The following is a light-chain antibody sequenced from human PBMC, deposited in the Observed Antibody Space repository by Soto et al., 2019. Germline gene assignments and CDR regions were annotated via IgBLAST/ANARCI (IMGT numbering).Light chain of an antibody. CDR1: QSVSSY. CDR2: DAS. CDR3: QLRSNWPRALT. V-gene: IGKV3-11*01. Sequence: EIVLTQSPATLSLSPGERATLSCRASQSVSSYLAWYQQKPGQAPRLLIYDASNRATGIPARFSGSGSGTDFTLTISSLEPEDFAVYYCQLRSNWPRALTFRGGTTLDIK. J-gene: IGKJ4*01.